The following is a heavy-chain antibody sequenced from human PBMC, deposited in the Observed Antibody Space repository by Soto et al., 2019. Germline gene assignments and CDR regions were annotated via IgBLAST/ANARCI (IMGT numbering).Heavy chain of an antibody. D-gene: IGHD3-3*01. CDR1: GFTFSSYE. J-gene: IGHJ6*02. V-gene: IGHV3-48*03. CDR2: ISSSGSTI. Sequence: GGSLRLSCAASGFTFSSYEMNWVRQAPGKGLEWVSYISSSGSTIYYADSVKGRFTISRDNAKNSLYLQMNSLRAEDTAVYYCARESPYDFWSGYSPSGMDVWGQGTTVT. CDR3: ARESPYDFWSGYSPSGMDV.